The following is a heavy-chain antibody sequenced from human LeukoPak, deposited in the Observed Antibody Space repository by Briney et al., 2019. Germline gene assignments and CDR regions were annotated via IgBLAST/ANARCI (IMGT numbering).Heavy chain of an antibody. D-gene: IGHD3-9*01. V-gene: IGHV3-30*18. CDR2: ISYDGSNK. CDR1: GFTFSSYG. CDR3: ANDWVSGPLSRDILTGYYGLGDY. Sequence: GGSLRLSCAASGFTFSSYGMHWVRQAPGKGLEWVAVISYDGSNKYYADFVKGRFTISRNNSKNTLYLQMNSLRAEDTAVYYCANDWVSGPLSRDILTGYYGLGDYWGQGTLVTVSS. J-gene: IGHJ4*02.